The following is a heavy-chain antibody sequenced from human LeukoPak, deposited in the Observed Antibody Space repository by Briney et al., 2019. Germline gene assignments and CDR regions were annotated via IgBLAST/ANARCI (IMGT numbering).Heavy chain of an antibody. CDR1: GGSVRIYY. D-gene: IGHD6-19*01. CDR2: IYYTGTT. CDR3: AREVTGTSGSFDY. Sequence: SETLSLTCTVSGGSVRIYYWTWMRQPPGEELECLGYIYYTGTTNYNPSLKSRLTISVDTSKDHFSLKLSSVTAADTAVYYCAREVTGTSGSFDYWGQGALVTVSS. V-gene: IGHV4-59*02. J-gene: IGHJ4*02.